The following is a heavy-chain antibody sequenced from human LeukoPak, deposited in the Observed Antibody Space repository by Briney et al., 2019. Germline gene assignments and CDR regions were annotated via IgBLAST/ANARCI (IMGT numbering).Heavy chain of an antibody. J-gene: IGHJ5*02. Sequence: ASVKVSCKASGYTFTSYDINWVRQATGQGLEWKGGTNPNSGNTGYAQKFQGRITMTRNTSISTAYMELSSLRSEDTAVYYCAREWFGELIGFDPWGQGTLVTVSS. D-gene: IGHD3-10*01. CDR3: AREWFGELIGFDP. CDR2: TNPNSGNT. V-gene: IGHV1-8*01. CDR1: GYTFTSYD.